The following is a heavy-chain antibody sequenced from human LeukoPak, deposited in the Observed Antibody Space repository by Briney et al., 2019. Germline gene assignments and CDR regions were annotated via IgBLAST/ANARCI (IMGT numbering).Heavy chain of an antibody. CDR1: GFTVSSNY. J-gene: IGHJ4*02. CDR2: INWNGGST. D-gene: IGHD3-10*01. V-gene: IGHV3-20*01. CDR3: ARVVDRWITYYGSGSAYYFDY. Sequence: GGSLRLSCAASGFTVSSNYMSWVRQAPGKGLEWVSGINWNGGSTGYADSVEGRFTISRDNAKNSLYLQMNSLRAEDTALYHCARVVDRWITYYGSGSAYYFDYWGQGTLVTVSS.